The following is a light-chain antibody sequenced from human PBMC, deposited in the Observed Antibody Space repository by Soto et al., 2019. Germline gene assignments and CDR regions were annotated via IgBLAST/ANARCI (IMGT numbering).Light chain of an antibody. CDR1: SSDVGSSNL. CDR3: CSYAESSTPFV. V-gene: IGLV2-23*01. Sequence: QSALTQPASVSGSPGQSLTISCTGTSSDVGSSNLVSWYQHLPGKAPQLIIYGDRQWPSGVSDRFSGSKSGNRASLTISGLQAEDEADYYCCSYAESSTPFVFGTGTKVTVL. CDR2: GDR. J-gene: IGLJ1*01.